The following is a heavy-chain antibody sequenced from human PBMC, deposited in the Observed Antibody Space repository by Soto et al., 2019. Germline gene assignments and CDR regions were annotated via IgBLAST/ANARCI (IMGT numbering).Heavy chain of an antibody. CDR3: ARARATIAAAAIFDC. V-gene: IGHV4-4*02. D-gene: IGHD6-13*01. CDR2: VYRPGST. CDR1: GGSISTSNW. Sequence: QVQLQESGPGLVKPSGTLSLTCAVSGGSISTSNWWSWVRQPPGKGLEWIGEVYRPGSTNYNPSLESRLTLSVDKSKNQFSRKLTSVPAADTAVYFCARARATIAAAAIFDCWGQGTLVTVSS. J-gene: IGHJ4*02.